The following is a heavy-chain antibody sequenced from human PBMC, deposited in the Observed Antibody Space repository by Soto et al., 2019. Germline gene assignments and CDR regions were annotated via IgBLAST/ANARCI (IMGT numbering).Heavy chain of an antibody. Sequence: GESLKISCNGSGYSFISYLIGWVRQMPGKGLELLGIIYPGDSATRYSPSFQGKVTISVGNNSGTDDLQWSSLXASGTAIYYCARDYDYGLDYWDQGTLVNVSS. J-gene: IGHJ4*02. D-gene: IGHD3-16*01. CDR3: ARDYDYGLDY. CDR1: GYSFISYL. CDR2: IYPGDSAT. V-gene: IGHV5-51*01.